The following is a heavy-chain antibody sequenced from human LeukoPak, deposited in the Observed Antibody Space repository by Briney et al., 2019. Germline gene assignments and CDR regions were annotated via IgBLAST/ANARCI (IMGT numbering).Heavy chain of an antibody. CDR2: IYYSGST. J-gene: IGHJ4*02. D-gene: IGHD3-22*01. Sequence: SETLCLSCTVSGGSISSSSYSWGWIRPPPGKGLEWIGSIYYSGSTYYNPSLKSRATTSVATSKDQFYLKLSAQTSPDTAVYYCGVVITACDYWGQGTRVSVS. CDR1: GGSISSSSYS. V-gene: IGHV4-39*01. CDR3: GVVITACDY.